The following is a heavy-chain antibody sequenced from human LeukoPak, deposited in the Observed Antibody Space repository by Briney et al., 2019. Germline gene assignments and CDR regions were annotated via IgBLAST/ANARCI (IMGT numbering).Heavy chain of an antibody. J-gene: IGHJ3*02. D-gene: IGHD3-10*01. V-gene: IGHV4-4*02. CDR2: IFYSGTT. CDR3: AREGGPGSGSYYNGFFDI. Sequence: PSGTLSLTCGVSGGSISSSHWWSWVRQHPGKDLEWIGYIFYSGTTYYNPSLKSRVTISVDLSKNQFSLKLRSVTAADTAVYYCAREGGPGSGSYYNGFFDIWGQGTMVTVSS. CDR1: GGSISSSHW.